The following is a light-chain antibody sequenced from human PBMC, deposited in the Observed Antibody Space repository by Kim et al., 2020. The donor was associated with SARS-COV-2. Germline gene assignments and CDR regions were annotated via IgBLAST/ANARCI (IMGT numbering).Light chain of an antibody. J-gene: IGLJ1*01. CDR3: QSYDNSLSDYV. CDR2: GNN. CDR1: RSNIGAGYD. V-gene: IGLV1-40*01. Sequence: QSVLTQAPSVSGAPGQRITIACSGSRSNIGAGYDAHWYQHLPGTAPKLLIYGNNNRPSGVPDRFSGSKSGTSASLAITGLQAEDEADYYCQSYDNSLSDYVFGTGTKVTVL.